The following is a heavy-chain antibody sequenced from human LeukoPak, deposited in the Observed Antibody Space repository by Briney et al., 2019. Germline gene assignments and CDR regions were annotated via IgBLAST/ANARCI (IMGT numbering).Heavy chain of an antibody. J-gene: IGHJ4*02. D-gene: IGHD3-3*01. Sequence: GASVKVSCKASGYTFTSYNINWVRQATGQGLEWMGWMNPNSSNTGYAQKFQGRVTITRNTSISTAYMELSSLRSEDTAVYYCARDDRVITIFGVVNYFDYWGQGTLVTVSS. CDR1: GYTFTSYN. V-gene: IGHV1-8*03. CDR2: MNPNSSNT. CDR3: ARDDRVITIFGVVNYFDY.